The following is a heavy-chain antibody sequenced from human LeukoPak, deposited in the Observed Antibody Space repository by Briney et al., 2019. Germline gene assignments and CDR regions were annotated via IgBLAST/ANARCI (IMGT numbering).Heavy chain of an antibody. CDR3: AREGSGGYNDAFDV. J-gene: IGHJ3*01. Sequence: GGSLRLSCAASGFTFSSNAMNWVRQAPGKGLEWVSGINESGGSTYYADSAKGRFTISRDNSKNTLYLQMNSLRADDTAVYYCAREGSGGYNDAFDVWGQGTMVTVSS. CDR1: GFTFSSNA. D-gene: IGHD6-13*01. CDR2: INESGGST. V-gene: IGHV3-23*01.